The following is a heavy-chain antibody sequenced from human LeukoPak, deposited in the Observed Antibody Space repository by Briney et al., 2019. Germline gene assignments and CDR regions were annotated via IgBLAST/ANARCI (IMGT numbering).Heavy chain of an antibody. CDR3: ARDGTAAGLYFDL. CDR2: IKQDGGEK. D-gene: IGHD6-13*01. CDR1: GFTFSSYW. Sequence: GGSLRLSCAVSGFTFSSYWMNWVRQAPGKGLEWAASIKQDGGEKSYVDSVKGRFTISRDNAKNSLYLQMSSLRAEDTAVYYCARDGTAAGLYFDLWGQGALVTVSS. V-gene: IGHV3-7*01. J-gene: IGHJ4*01.